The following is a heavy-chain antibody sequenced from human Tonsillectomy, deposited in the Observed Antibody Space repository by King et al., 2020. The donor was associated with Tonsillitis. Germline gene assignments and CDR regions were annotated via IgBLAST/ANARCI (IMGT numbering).Heavy chain of an antibody. V-gene: IGHV3-13*01. D-gene: IGHD3-3*02. CDR1: GFTFSSYD. Sequence: QLVESGGGLVQPGGSLRLSCAASGFTFSSYDMHWVRQATGKGLEWVSAIGTAGDTYYPGSVKGRFTISREIAKNSLYLQMNSLRAGDTAVYYCARVLSEDDAFDIWGQGTMVTVSS. J-gene: IGHJ3*02. CDR3: ARVLSEDDAFDI. CDR2: IGTAGDT.